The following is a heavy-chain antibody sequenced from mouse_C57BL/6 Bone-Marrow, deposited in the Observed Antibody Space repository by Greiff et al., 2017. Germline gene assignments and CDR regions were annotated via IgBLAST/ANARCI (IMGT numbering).Heavy chain of an antibody. V-gene: IGHV1-64*01. CDR1: GYTFTSYW. CDR3: AKIYYGYEDYAMDY. J-gene: IGHJ4*01. Sequence: QVQLQQPGAELVKPGASVKLSCKASGYTFTSYWMHWVKPRPGQGLEWIGMIHPNSGSTNYNEKFKSKATLTVDKSSSTAYMQLSSLTSEDSAVYYCAKIYYGYEDYAMDYWGQGTSVTVSS. D-gene: IGHD2-2*01. CDR2: IHPNSGST.